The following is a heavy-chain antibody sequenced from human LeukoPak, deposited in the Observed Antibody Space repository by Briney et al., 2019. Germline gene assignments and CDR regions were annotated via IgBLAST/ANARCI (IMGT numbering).Heavy chain of an antibody. J-gene: IGHJ4*02. D-gene: IGHD3-22*01. Sequence: PSETLSLTCTVSGGPVSSSNYYWGWIRQPPGKGLEWIGEINHSGSTNYNPSLKSRVTISVDTSKNQFSLKLSSVTAADTAVYYCARVLHSGYYYPRSCYFDYWGQGTLVTVSS. CDR1: GGPVSSSNYY. CDR3: ARVLHSGYYYPRSCYFDY. CDR2: INHSGST. V-gene: IGHV4-39*07.